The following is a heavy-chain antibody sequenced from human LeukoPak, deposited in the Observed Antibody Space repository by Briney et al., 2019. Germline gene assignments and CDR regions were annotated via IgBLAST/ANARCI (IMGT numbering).Heavy chain of an antibody. V-gene: IGHV4-34*01. D-gene: IGHD3-10*01. Sequence: SETLSLTCAVYGGSFCGFYWSCIRQPPGKGLEWIGEINHSGSTNYNPSLKSRDTISVDTSKNQFSLKLSSVTAADTAVYYCAYGSGSFDYWGQGTLVTVSS. CDR2: INHSGST. CDR3: AYGSGSFDY. J-gene: IGHJ4*02. CDR1: GGSFCGFY.